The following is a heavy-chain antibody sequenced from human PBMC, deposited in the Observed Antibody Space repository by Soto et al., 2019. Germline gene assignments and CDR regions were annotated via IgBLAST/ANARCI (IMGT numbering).Heavy chain of an antibody. D-gene: IGHD3-16*01. CDR3: ERDMLSRYYYYGMDV. CDR1: GYTFTSYY. Sequence: APVKVSSKASGYTFTSYYMHWVRQAPGQGLEWMGIINPSGGSTSYAQKFQGRVTMTRDTSTSTVYMELSSLRSEDTAVYYCERDMLSRYYYYGMDVWGQGTTVTVSS. V-gene: IGHV1-46*01. J-gene: IGHJ6*02. CDR2: INPSGGST.